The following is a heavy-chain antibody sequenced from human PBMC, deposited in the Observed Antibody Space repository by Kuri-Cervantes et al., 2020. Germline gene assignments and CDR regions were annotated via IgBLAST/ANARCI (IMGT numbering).Heavy chain of an antibody. Sequence: LRLSCTVSGGSLSSGGYIWSWVRQHPVKGLEWIGYILYSGSTFYTPSLKSRVSLSVDTSQNQFSLRLSCVTAADTAVYHCARGRANDPWGQGTLVTVSS. D-gene: IGHD3-10*01. CDR1: GGSLSSGGYI. CDR3: ARGRANDP. CDR2: ILYSGST. J-gene: IGHJ5*02. V-gene: IGHV4-31*02.